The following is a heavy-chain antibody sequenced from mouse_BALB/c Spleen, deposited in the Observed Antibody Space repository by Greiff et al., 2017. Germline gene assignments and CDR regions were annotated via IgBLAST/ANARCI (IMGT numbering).Heavy chain of an antibody. D-gene: IGHD1-2*01. CDR3: ARGDDYYGYAY. CDR2: INPGSGGT. V-gene: IGHV1-54*01. Sequence: QVQLKESGAELVRPGTSVKVSCKASGYAFTNYLIEWVKQRPGQGLEWIGVINPGSGGTNYNEKFKGKATLTADKSSSTAYMQLSSLTSDDSAVYFCARGDDYYGYAYWGQGTLVTVSA. CDR1: GYAFTNYL. J-gene: IGHJ3*01.